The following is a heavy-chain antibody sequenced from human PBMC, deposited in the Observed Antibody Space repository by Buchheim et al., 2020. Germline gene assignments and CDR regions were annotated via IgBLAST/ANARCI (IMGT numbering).Heavy chain of an antibody. CDR2: INPSGGST. V-gene: IGHV1-46*01. CDR1: GYTFTSYY. D-gene: IGHD2-21*02. CDR3: AREEGSIVVVTAPGYGMDV. J-gene: IGHJ6*02. Sequence: QVQLVQSGAEVKKPGASVKVSCKASGYTFTSYYMHWVRQAPGQGLEWMGIINPSGGSTSYAQKFQGRVTMTRDTSTSPVYMELSSLRSEDTAVYYCAREEGSIVVVTAPGYGMDVWGQGTT.